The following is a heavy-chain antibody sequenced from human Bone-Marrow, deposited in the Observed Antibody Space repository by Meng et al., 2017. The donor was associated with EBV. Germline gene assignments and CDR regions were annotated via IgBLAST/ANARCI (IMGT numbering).Heavy chain of an antibody. Sequence: QDQLQESGPGLVKPSQTLSLTCAVSGGSISSGGYYWSWIRQPPGKGLEWIGYIYYSGSTYYNPSLKSRVTISVDTSKNQFSLKLSSVTAADTAVYYCASGSTAAGTDYWGQGTLVTVSS. CDR1: GGSISSGGYY. V-gene: IGHV4-30-4*01. J-gene: IGHJ4*02. CDR2: IYYSGST. D-gene: IGHD6-13*01. CDR3: ASGSTAAGTDY.